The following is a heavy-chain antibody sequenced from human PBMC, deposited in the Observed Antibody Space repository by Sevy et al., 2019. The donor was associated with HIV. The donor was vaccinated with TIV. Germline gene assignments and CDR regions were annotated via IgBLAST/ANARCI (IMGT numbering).Heavy chain of an antibody. D-gene: IGHD1-1*01. Sequence: GGSLRLSCAASGFTFNAFSMHWVRQAPGKGLEWVATISLDGGNQHYADSVGGRFTISRDNSQNALFLQMNSLRPDDTALYYCALERLSSNVAEYFQNWGQGALVTVSS. CDR3: ALERLSSNVAEYFQN. CDR1: GFTFNAFS. V-gene: IGHV3-30-3*01. J-gene: IGHJ1*01. CDR2: ISLDGGNQ.